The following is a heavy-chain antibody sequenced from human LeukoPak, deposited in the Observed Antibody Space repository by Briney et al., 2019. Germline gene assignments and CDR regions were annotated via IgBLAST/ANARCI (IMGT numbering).Heavy chain of an antibody. CDR1: GFTFSDYY. V-gene: IGHV3-23*01. CDR2: ISGSGGST. Sequence: PGGSLRLSCAASGFTFSDYYMSWIRQAPGKGLEWVSSISGSGGSTYYADSVKGRFTISRDNSKNTLYLQMNSLRAEDTAVYYCAKASRAAAGDYFDYWGQGTLVTVSS. D-gene: IGHD6-13*01. J-gene: IGHJ4*02. CDR3: AKASRAAAGDYFDY.